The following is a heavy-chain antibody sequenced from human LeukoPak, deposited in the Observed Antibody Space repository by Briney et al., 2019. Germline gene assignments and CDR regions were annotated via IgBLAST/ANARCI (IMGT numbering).Heavy chain of an antibody. CDR1: GGSISSGSYY. CDR3: ARDHDYGGYYEY. CDR2: IYTSGST. Sequence: KSSETLSLTCTVSGGSISSGSYYWSWIRQPAGKGLEWIGRIYTSGSTNYNPSLKSRVTISVDTSKNQFSLKLSSVTAADTAVYYCARDHDYGGYYEYWGQGTLVTVSS. J-gene: IGHJ4*02. D-gene: IGHD4-23*01. V-gene: IGHV4-61*02.